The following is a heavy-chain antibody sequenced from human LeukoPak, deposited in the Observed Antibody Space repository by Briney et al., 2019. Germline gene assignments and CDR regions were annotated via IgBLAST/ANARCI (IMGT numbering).Heavy chain of an antibody. Sequence: SETLSLTCAVYGGSFSGYYWSWIRQHPGKGLEWIGYIYYSGSTYYNPSLKSRVTISVDTSKNQFSLKLSSVTAADTAVYYCARDDYWGQGTLVTVSS. CDR3: ARDDY. CDR2: IYYSGST. J-gene: IGHJ4*02. CDR1: GGSFSGYY. V-gene: IGHV4-31*11.